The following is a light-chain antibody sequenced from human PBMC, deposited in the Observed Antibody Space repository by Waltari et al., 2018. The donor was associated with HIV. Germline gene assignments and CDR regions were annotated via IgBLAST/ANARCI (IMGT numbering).Light chain of an antibody. CDR3: QQYYSTPLT. V-gene: IGKV4-1*01. Sequence: DIVMTQSPDSLAVSLGERATIPCKSSQSVLYSSNNKNYLAWYQQKPGQPPKLLIYWASTRESGVPDRFSGSGSGTDFTLTISSLQAEDVAVYYCQQYYSTPLTFGPGTKVDIK. J-gene: IGKJ3*01. CDR1: QSVLYSSNNKNY. CDR2: WAS.